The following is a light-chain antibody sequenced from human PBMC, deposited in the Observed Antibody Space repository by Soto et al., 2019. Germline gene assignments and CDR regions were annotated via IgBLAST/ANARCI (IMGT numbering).Light chain of an antibody. V-gene: IGKV1-5*03. CDR1: QSISSW. Sequence: DVRMTQSRSTLSASVGDRVTSTCRASQSISSWLAWYQQKPAKAPNLLIYETSNLESGVPSRFSGSGSGTEFTLTISSLQPDDFATYFCQQYTSFPLTFGGGTKVEI. CDR2: ETS. CDR3: QQYTSFPLT. J-gene: IGKJ4*01.